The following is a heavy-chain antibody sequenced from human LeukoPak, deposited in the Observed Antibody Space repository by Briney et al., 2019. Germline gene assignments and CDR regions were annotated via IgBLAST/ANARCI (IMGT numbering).Heavy chain of an antibody. D-gene: IGHD3-22*01. Sequence: GGSLRLSCAASGFTFSSYEMNWVRQAPGKGLEWVSYISSSGRTKYYADSVKGRFTISRDNAKNSLYLQMNSLRAEDTAVYYCARDRGGYYSWGQGTLATVSS. V-gene: IGHV3-48*03. CDR1: GFTFSSYE. CDR2: ISSSGRTK. CDR3: ARDRGGYYS. J-gene: IGHJ4*02.